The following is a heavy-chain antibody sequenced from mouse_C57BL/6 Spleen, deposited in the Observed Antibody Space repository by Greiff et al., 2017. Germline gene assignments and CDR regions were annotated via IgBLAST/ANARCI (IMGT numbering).Heavy chain of an antibody. CDR3: ARGDDYEAWFAY. D-gene: IGHD2-4*01. V-gene: IGHV5-4*03. CDR2: ISDGGSYT. J-gene: IGHJ3*01. CDR1: GFTFSSYA. Sequence: DVKLVESGGGLVKPGGSLKLSCAASGFTFSSYAMSWVRQTPEKRLEWVATISDGGSYTYYPDNVKGRFTISRDNAKNNLYLQMSHLKSEDTAMYYCARGDDYEAWFAYWGQGTLVTVSA.